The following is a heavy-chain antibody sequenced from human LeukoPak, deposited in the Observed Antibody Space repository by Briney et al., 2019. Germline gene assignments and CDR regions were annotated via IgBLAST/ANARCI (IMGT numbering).Heavy chain of an antibody. V-gene: IGHV4-59*01. CDR1: GGSISSYY. CDR2: IYYSGST. J-gene: IGHJ4*02. D-gene: IGHD5-24*01. CDR3: ARYRGDGYNI. Sequence: SETLSLTCTVSGGSISSYYWSWIRQPPGKGLEWIGYIYYSGSTNYNPSLKSRVTMSIDTSKNQFSLKLSSVTAADTAVYYCARYRGDGYNIWGQGTLVTVSS.